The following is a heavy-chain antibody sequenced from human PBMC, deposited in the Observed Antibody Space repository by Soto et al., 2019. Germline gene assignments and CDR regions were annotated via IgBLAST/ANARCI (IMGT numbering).Heavy chain of an antibody. D-gene: IGHD5-12*01. J-gene: IGHJ4*02. Sequence: PGGSLRLSCAASGFTFSSYAMSWVRQAPGKGLEWVSAISGSGGSTYYADSVKGRFTISRDNSKNTLYLQMNSLRAEDTAVYYCARGLRFPAFWYYFDYWGQGTLVTVSS. CDR3: ARGLRFPAFWYYFDY. CDR2: ISGSGGST. V-gene: IGHV3-23*01. CDR1: GFTFSSYA.